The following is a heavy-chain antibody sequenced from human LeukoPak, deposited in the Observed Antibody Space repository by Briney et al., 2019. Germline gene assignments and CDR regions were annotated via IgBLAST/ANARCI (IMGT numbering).Heavy chain of an antibody. D-gene: IGHD6-19*01. Sequence: PGGSLRLSCAASGFTFSSYSMNWVRQAPGKGLEWVSSISSSSSYIYYADSVKGRFTISRDNAKNSLYLQMNSLRAEDTALYYCARVTSKRWYSSGWYEPIDYWGQGTLVTVSS. J-gene: IGHJ4*02. CDR3: ARVTSKRWYSSGWYEPIDY. V-gene: IGHV3-21*04. CDR2: ISSSSSYI. CDR1: GFTFSSYS.